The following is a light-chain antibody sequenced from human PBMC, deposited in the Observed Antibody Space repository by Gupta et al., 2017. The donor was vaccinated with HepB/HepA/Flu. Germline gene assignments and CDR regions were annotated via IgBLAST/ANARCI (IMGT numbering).Light chain of an antibody. CDR2: GKN. V-gene: IGLV3-19*01. Sequence: SCELTHDPAVSVALAQTVRVTCQGDSLRSYYASWYQQKPGQAPVLVIYGKNNRPSGIPDRFSGSSSGNTASLTITGAQAEDEADYYCNARDISGNHMVFGGGTKLTVL. CDR1: SLRSYY. CDR3: NARDISGNHMV. J-gene: IGLJ2*01.